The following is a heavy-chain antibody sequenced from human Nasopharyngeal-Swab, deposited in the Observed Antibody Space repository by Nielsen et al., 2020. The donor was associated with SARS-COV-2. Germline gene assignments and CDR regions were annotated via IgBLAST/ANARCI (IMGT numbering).Heavy chain of an antibody. CDR3: ARETPIVGANWFDP. V-gene: IGHV4-59*01. D-gene: IGHD1-26*01. CDR2: IYYSGST. J-gene: IGHJ5*02. Sequence: WILQPPGKGLEWIGYIYYSGSTNYNPSLKSRVTISVDTSKNQFSLKLSSVTAADTAVYYCARETPIVGANWFDPWGQGTLVTVSS.